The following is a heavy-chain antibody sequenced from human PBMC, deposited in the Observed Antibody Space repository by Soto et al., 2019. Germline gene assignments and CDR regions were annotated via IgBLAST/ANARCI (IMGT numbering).Heavy chain of an antibody. D-gene: IGHD5-12*01. CDR2: MNPNSGNT. J-gene: IGHJ4*02. CDR1: GYTFTGYY. CDR3: ARGRRRGYPFDY. Sequence: ASVKVSCKASGYTFTGYYMHWVRQAPGQGLEWMGWMNPNSGNTNYAQKFQGRVTMTRNTSISTAYMELSSLRSEDTAVYYCARGRRRGYPFDYWGQGTLVTVSS. V-gene: IGHV1-8*02.